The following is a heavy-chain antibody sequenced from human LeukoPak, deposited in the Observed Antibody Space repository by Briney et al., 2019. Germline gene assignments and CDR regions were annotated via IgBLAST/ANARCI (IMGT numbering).Heavy chain of an antibody. CDR2: IYYSGST. CDR3: ARVSNDYSGNGAFDI. J-gene: IGHJ3*02. D-gene: IGHD4-23*01. V-gene: IGHV4-59*01. Sequence: SSETLSLTRTVSGGSINNYYWIWIRQSPGKGLEWIAYIYYSGSTNYNPSLESRVTISVDTSNNQFSLKLSSVTAADTAVYFCARVSNDYSGNGAFDIWGQGTMVTVSS. CDR1: GGSINNYY.